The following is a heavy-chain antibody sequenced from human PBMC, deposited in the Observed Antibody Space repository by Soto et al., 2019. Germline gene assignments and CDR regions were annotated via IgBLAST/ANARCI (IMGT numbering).Heavy chain of an antibody. CDR2: IIPILGIA. CDR3: ARAYPREPVDY. V-gene: IGHV1-69*02. J-gene: IGHJ4*02. D-gene: IGHD1-1*01. Sequence: ASVKVSCKASGGTFSSYTISWVRQAPGQGLEWMGRIIPILGIANYAQKFQGRVTITADKSTSTAYMELSSLRSEDTAVYYCARAYPREPVDYWGQGTLVTVSS. CDR1: GGTFSSYT.